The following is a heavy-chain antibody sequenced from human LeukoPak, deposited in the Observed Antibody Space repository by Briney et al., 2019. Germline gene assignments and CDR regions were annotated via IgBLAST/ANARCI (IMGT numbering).Heavy chain of an antibody. CDR3: ARVSTSGSGNSITRAFSV. J-gene: IGHJ3*01. CDR1: RCTLMNSA. V-gene: IGHV3-30*04. CDR2: ISADETNE. D-gene: IGHD3-10*01. Sequence: GGSLRLSCAVSRCTLMNSAIHLVRQAPGKGLEWVAVISADETNEYYADSVKGRITISRDNSKSTLYLRMNSLRAEDTAVYYCARVSTSGSGNSITRAFSVWGQGTMVTVSS.